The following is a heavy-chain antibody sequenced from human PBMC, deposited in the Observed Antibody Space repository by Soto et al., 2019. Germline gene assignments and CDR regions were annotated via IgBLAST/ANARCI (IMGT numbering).Heavy chain of an antibody. V-gene: IGHV1-8*01. CDR1: GYTFTSYD. Sequence: QVQLVQSGAEVKKPGASVKVSCKASGYTFTSYDINWVRQATGQGLEWMGWMNPNSGNTGYAQKFQGRVTMNTSISTAYMELSSLRSEDTAVYYCASGTDYYGMDVWGQGTTVTVSS. J-gene: IGHJ6*02. D-gene: IGHD4-17*01. CDR3: ASGTDYYGMDV. CDR2: MNPNSGNT.